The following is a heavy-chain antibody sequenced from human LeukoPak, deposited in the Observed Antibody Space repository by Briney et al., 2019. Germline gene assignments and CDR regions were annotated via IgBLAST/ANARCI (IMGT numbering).Heavy chain of an antibody. J-gene: IGHJ3*02. CDR2: IFYSGST. D-gene: IGHD5-18*01. V-gene: IGHV4-59*12. Sequence: SETLSLTCTVSIDSISSYYWSWIRQPPGKGPEWVGYIFYSGSTNYNPSLKSRVTISVDTSRHQFSLKLTSVTAADTAMYYCARDHGRSYNYGSDALDIWGQGTLVIVSA. CDR3: ARDHGRSYNYGSDALDI. CDR1: IDSISSYY.